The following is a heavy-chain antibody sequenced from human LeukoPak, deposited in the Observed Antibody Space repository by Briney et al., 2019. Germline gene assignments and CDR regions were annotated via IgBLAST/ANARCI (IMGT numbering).Heavy chain of an antibody. CDR3: AKGSGWEVSYYYYYMDV. D-gene: IGHD1-26*01. CDR2: IRSSSTTI. Sequence: TGGSLRLSCEASGFTFSNYSMNWVRQAPGKGPEWVSYIRSSSTTIYYADSVKGRFTISRDNAKNSLYLQMNSLRAEDTAVYYCAKGSGWEVSYYYYYMDVWGKGTTVTISS. CDR1: GFTFSNYS. V-gene: IGHV3-48*01. J-gene: IGHJ6*03.